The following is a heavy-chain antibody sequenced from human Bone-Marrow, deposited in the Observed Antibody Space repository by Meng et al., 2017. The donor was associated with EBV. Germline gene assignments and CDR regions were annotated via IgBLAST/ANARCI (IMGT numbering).Heavy chain of an antibody. V-gene: IGHV3-15*01. D-gene: IGHD2-2*01. CDR1: GVTFVNAW. Sequence: VEVVGAGGGLGKPGGSLRLSCAASGVTFVNAWMSWVRQAPGKGLEWVGRIKSKTDGGTTDYAAPVKGRFTISRDESKNTVHLQMNSLTTEDTAIYYCIHLRNNQLLDWAQGTLVTVSS. CDR2: IKSKTDGGTT. J-gene: IGHJ4*02. CDR3: IHLRNNQLLD.